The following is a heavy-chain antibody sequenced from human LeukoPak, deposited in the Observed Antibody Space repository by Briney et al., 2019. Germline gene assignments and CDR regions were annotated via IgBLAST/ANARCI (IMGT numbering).Heavy chain of an antibody. CDR1: GFTFSSYE. CDR3: ARDGYLSGSYYPMGWFDP. CDR2: INSDGSRT. J-gene: IGHJ5*02. D-gene: IGHD3-10*01. V-gene: IGHV3-74*01. Sequence: GGSLRLSCAASGFTFSSYEMNWVRQAPGKGLVWVSQINSDGSRTSYADSVKGRVTMSRDNAKNTVYLQMNSLRAEDTAVYYCARDGYLSGSYYPMGWFDPWGQGTLVTVSS.